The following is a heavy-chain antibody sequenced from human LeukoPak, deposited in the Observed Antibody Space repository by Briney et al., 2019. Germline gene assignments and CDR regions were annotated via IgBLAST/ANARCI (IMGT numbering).Heavy chain of an antibody. CDR1: GDTFTNYY. CDR3: ARGRHGVTVLWDY. D-gene: IGHD4-17*01. CDR2: INPSGGST. V-gene: IGHV1-46*01. Sequence: ASVNVSSTAPGDTFTNYYMHWGRQAPGQGGEWMAIINPSGGSTSYTQKFQGRVNLTRETTTRTVHMELSSLRSEHPAVYYCARGRHGVTVLWDYWGQGTLVTVSS. J-gene: IGHJ4*02.